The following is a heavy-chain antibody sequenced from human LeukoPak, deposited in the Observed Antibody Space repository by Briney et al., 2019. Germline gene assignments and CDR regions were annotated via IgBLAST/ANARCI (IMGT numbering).Heavy chain of an antibody. D-gene: IGHD3-3*02. CDR3: ARSLSSYFDY. V-gene: IGHV3-21*01. J-gene: IGHJ4*02. CDR1: GFTFSSYS. Sequence: GGSLRLSCAASGFTFSSYSMNWVRQAPGKGLEWVSSISSSSSYIYYADSVKVRFTISRDNAKNSLYLQMNSLRAEDTAVYYCARSLSSYFDYWGQGTLVTVSS. CDR2: ISSSSSYI.